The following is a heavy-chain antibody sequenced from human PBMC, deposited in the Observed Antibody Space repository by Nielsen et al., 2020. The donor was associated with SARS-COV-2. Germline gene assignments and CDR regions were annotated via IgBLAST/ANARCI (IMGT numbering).Heavy chain of an antibody. CDR1: EYTFTSYA. CDR2: INAGNGNT. Sequence: ASVKVSCKASEYTFTSYAMHWVRQAPGQRLEWMGWINAGNGNTKYSQKFQGRVTITRDTSASTAYMELRSLRSDDTAVYYCAREGRKLRFLEWLQMPSDYYYGMDVWGQGTTVTVSS. D-gene: IGHD3-3*01. J-gene: IGHJ6*02. CDR3: AREGRKLRFLEWLQMPSDYYYGMDV. V-gene: IGHV1-3*01.